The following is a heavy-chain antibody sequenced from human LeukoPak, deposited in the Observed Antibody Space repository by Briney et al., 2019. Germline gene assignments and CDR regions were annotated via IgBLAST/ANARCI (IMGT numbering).Heavy chain of an antibody. CDR2: MNPNSGNT. J-gene: IGHJ5*02. V-gene: IGHV1-8*01. D-gene: IGHD6-13*01. CDR3: ARGVSSWDRRPKKNWFDP. CDR1: GYTFTSYD. Sequence: GASVKVSCKASGYTFTSYDINWVRQATGQGLEWMGWMNPNSGNTGYAQKFQGRVTMTRNTSISTAYMELSSLRSEDTAVYYCARGVSSWDRRPKKNWFDPWGQGTLVTVSS.